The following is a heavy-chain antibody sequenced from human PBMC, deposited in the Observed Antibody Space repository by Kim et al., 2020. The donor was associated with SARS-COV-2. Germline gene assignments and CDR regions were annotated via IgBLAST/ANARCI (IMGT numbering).Heavy chain of an antibody. CDR1: GFTVSSNY. CDR3: ARDRMVRGVIIDYYYYGMYV. J-gene: IGHJ6*02. V-gene: IGHV3-53*01. Sequence: GGSLRLSCAASGFTVSSNYMSWVRQAPGKGLEWVSVIYSGGSTYYADSVKGRFTISRDNSKNTLYLQMNSLRAEDTAVYYCARDRMVRGVIIDYYYYGMYVWGQGTTVTVSS. D-gene: IGHD3-10*01. CDR2: IYSGGST.